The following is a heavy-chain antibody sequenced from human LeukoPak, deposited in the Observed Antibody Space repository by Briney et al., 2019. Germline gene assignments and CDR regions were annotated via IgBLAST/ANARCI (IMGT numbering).Heavy chain of an antibody. V-gene: IGHV1-18*01. CDR1: GYTFTSYG. CDR3: ARGDPYILFYYYYYCMDV. CDR2: ISAYNGNT. D-gene: IGHD1-14*01. Sequence: ASVKVSCKASGYTFTSYGISWVRQAPGQGLEWMGWISAYNGNTNYAQKLQGRVTMTTDTSTSTAYMELRSLRSDDTAVYYCARGDPYILFYYYYYCMDVWGQGTTVTVSS. J-gene: IGHJ6*02.